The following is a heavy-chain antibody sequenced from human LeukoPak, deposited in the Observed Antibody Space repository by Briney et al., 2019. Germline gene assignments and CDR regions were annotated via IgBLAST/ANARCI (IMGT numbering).Heavy chain of an antibody. CDR1: X. CDR2: INSAGSTT. CDR3: ARSMSGSYISDAFDI. V-gene: IGHV3-74*01. D-gene: IGHD1-26*01. Sequence: XMHWVRQAPXXXLXWVSXINSAGSTTTYADSVKGRFTISRDNAENTLYLQMNSLRAEDTAVYYCARSMSGSYISDAFDIWGQGTMVTVSS. J-gene: IGHJ3*02.